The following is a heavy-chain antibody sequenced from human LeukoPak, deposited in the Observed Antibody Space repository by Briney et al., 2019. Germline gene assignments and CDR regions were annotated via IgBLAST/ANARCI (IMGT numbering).Heavy chain of an antibody. Sequence: SETLSLTCTVSGGSISSSRYYWGWIRQPPGKGLEWIGSVYYSGNTYYNPSLKCRVTISVDTSKNQFSLNLSSVTAADTAVYYCASMMYYDGSGSYYNPTYYSDYWGQGTLVTVSS. D-gene: IGHD3-10*01. CDR3: ASMMYYDGSGSYYNPTYYSDY. CDR2: VYYSGNT. V-gene: IGHV4-39*01. J-gene: IGHJ4*02. CDR1: GGSISSSRYY.